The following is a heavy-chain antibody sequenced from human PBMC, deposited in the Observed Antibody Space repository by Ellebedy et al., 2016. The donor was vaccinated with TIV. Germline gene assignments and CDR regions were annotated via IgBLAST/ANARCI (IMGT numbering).Heavy chain of an antibody. Sequence: ASVKVSXXASGYTFTSYYMHWVRQAPGQGLEWMGIINPSGGSTSYAQKFQGRVTMTRDTSTSTVYMELSSLRSEDTAVYYCAAGYSSSWYRVYYGMDVWGQGTTVTVSS. CDR2: INPSGGST. CDR3: AAGYSSSWYRVYYGMDV. V-gene: IGHV1-46*01. J-gene: IGHJ6*02. D-gene: IGHD6-13*01. CDR1: GYTFTSYY.